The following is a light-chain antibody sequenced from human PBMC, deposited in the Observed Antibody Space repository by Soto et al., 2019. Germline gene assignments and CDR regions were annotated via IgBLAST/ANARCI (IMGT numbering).Light chain of an antibody. V-gene: IGLV2-23*03. CDR1: SSDLGSYNL. CDR2: EGS. J-gene: IGLJ1*01. Sequence: QSVLAQRAAVSGSPGQSITISCTGTSSDLGSYNLVSWYQQPPGKAPKLMIYEGSKRPSGVSNRFSGSKSGNTASLTISGLQAEDEADYYCCSYAGSSTFPYVFGTGTKVTVL. CDR3: CSYAGSSTFPYV.